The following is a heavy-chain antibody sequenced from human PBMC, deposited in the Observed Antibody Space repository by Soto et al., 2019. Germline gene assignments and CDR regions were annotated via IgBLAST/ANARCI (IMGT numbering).Heavy chain of an antibody. V-gene: IGHV3-30*03. Sequence: GGSLRLSCAASGFTFSSYGMHWVRQAPGKGLEWVAVISYDGSNKYYADSVKGRFTISRDNSKNTLYLQMNSLRAEDTAVYYCAIYYRNYDFWSGSIYGMDVWGQGTTVTVS. J-gene: IGHJ6*02. CDR1: GFTFSSYG. CDR2: ISYDGSNK. D-gene: IGHD3-3*01. CDR3: AIYYRNYDFWSGSIYGMDV.